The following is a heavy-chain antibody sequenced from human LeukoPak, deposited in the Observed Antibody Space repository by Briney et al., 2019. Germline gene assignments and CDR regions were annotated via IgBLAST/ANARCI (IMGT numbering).Heavy chain of an antibody. CDR2: IYYSGTT. J-gene: IGHJ3*02. Sequence: SETLSLTCTVSGGSISSTSYYWGWIRQPPGKGLEWIGSIYYSGTTYYSPSLKSRVTISIDTSKKQFSLKLSSVTAEDTAVYYCARDSPPGIAVAGAFDIWGQGTMVTVSS. V-gene: IGHV4-39*07. CDR1: GGSISSTSYY. D-gene: IGHD6-19*01. CDR3: ARDSPPGIAVAGAFDI.